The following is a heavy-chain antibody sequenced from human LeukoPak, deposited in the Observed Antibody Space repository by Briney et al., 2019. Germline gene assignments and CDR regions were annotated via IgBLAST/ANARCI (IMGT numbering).Heavy chain of an antibody. D-gene: IGHD3-16*02. CDR3: ARGEYDYVWGSYRYPAFDY. V-gene: IGHV3-11*04. Sequence: PGGSLRLSCAASGFTFSDYYMSWIRQAPGKGLEWISYISSSGTTIYYADSVKGRFTISRDNARNSLYLQMNSLRAEDTAVYYCARGEYDYVWGSYRYPAFDYWGQGTLVTVSS. CDR1: GFTFSDYY. J-gene: IGHJ4*02. CDR2: ISSSGTTI.